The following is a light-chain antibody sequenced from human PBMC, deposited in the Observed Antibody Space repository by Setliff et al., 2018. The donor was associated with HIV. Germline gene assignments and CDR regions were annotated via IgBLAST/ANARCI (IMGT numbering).Light chain of an antibody. CDR1: SSEVGGHNY. V-gene: IGLV2-14*03. CDR2: DVS. CDR3: SSYTNTPLYV. J-gene: IGLJ1*01. Sequence: QSALTQPASVSGSPGQSITISCTGTSSEVGGHNYVSWYQQHPGKAPKLIIYDVSNRPSGASNRFSGSKSGNTASLTISGLQAEDEADYYCSSYTNTPLYVFGTGTKV.